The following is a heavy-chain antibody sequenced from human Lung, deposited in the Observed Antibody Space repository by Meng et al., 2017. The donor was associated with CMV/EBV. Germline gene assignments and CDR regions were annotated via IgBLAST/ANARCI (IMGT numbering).Heavy chain of an antibody. CDR1: GFTFSSYG. J-gene: IGHJ4*02. CDR3: ARDGEYSSLREAVDY. D-gene: IGHD6-6*01. V-gene: IGHV3-30*04. CDR2: ISYDGSNK. Sequence: SGFTFSSYGMHWVRQAPGKGLEWVAVISYDGSNKYYADSVKGRFTISRDNSKNTLYLQMNRLRAEDTAVYYCARDGEYSSLREAVDYWGQGTLVTVSS.